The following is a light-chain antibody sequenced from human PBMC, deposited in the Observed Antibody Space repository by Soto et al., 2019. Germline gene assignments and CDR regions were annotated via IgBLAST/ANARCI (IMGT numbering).Light chain of an antibody. Sequence: QSELTQPASVSGSPGQSITISCTGTSSDVGGYNYVSWYQQHPGKAPKLMIYEVSNRPSGVSNRFSGSKSGNTASLTISGLQAEDEADYYCSSYTSSSTLYVFGTGTKATVL. CDR1: SSDVGGYNY. V-gene: IGLV2-14*01. J-gene: IGLJ1*01. CDR2: EVS. CDR3: SSYTSSSTLYV.